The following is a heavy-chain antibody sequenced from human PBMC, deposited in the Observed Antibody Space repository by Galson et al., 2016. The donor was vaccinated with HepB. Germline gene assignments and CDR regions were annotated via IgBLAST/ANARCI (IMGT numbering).Heavy chain of an antibody. V-gene: IGHV3-9*01. CDR3: ARVQVGGRESSHCGGDCFPPDF. Sequence: SLRLSCAASGLIFDDYAMHWVRQAPGKGLEWVSGISWNGGSIGYADSVKGRFTISRDNAKNSLYLQMSSLRAEDTAVYYCARVQVGGRESSHCGGDCFPPDFWGQGTLVTVSS. D-gene: IGHD2-21*02. J-gene: IGHJ4*02. CDR1: GLIFDDYA. CDR2: ISWNGGSI.